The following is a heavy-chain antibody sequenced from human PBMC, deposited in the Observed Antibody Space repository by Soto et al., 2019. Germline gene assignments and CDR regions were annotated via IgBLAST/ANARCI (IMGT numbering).Heavy chain of an antibody. D-gene: IGHD2-2*01. Sequence: SQTLSLTCAISGDSVSSNSAAWNWIRPSPSRGLEWLGRTYYRSKWYNDYAVSVKSRITINPDTSKNQFSLQLNSVTPEDTAVYYCARKLRYCSSTSCSYYGMDVWGQGTTVTVSS. J-gene: IGHJ6*02. CDR3: ARKLRYCSSTSCSYYGMDV. V-gene: IGHV6-1*01. CDR2: TYYRSKWYN. CDR1: GDSVSSNSAA.